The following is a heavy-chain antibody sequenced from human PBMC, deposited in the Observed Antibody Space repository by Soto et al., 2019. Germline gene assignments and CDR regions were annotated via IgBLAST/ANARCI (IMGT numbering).Heavy chain of an antibody. Sequence: QVQLVQSGAEVKKPGASVKVSCKASGYTFTSYGISWVRQAPGQGLEWMGWISAYNGNTNYAQKLQGRVTMTTDTSTSTAYMELRSLRSDDTAVYYCARVEGPAIKYGSGSYLVYWGQGTLVTVSS. J-gene: IGHJ4*02. CDR2: ISAYNGNT. CDR3: ARVEGPAIKYGSGSYLVY. V-gene: IGHV1-18*04. CDR1: GYTFTSYG. D-gene: IGHD3-10*01.